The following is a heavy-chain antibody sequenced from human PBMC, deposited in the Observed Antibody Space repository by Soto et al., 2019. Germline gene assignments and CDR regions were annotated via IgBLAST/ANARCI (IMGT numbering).Heavy chain of an antibody. J-gene: IGHJ4*02. Sequence: QVQLVQSGAEVKKPGASVKVSCKASGDTFTDYYIHWVRQAPGQGLEWMGTVNPSGGHTTYAQHFRGRMIMTRDTSTSALIVELASLTSEDTAIYFCARGGHVVVVTAALDYWGQGTLVTVSS. CDR1: GDTFTDYY. D-gene: IGHD2-21*02. V-gene: IGHV1-46*01. CDR3: ARGGHVVVVTAALDY. CDR2: VNPSGGHT.